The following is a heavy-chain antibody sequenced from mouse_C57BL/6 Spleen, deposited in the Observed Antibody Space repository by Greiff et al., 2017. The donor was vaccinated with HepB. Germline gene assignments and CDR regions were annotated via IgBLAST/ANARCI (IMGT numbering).Heavy chain of an antibody. CDR1: GFTFSDYG. CDR2: ISSGSSTI. CDR3: ATGSRYFDY. J-gene: IGHJ2*01. V-gene: IGHV5-17*01. Sequence: DVMLVESGGGLVKPGGSLKLSCAASGFTFSDYGMHWVRQAPEKGLEWVAYISSGSSTIYYADTVKGRFTISRDNAKNTLFLQMTSLRSEDTAMYYCATGSRYFDYWGQGTTLTVSS. D-gene: IGHD1-1*01.